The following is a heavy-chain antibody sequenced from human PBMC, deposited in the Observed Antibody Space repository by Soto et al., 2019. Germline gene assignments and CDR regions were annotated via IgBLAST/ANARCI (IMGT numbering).Heavy chain of an antibody. Sequence: WASVKVSCKASGGTFSSYAISWVRQAPGQGLEWMGGIIPIFGTANYAQKFQGRVTITADESTSTAYMELSSLRSEDTAVYYCARGCGGDCYSDYYYGMDVWGQGTTVTVSS. V-gene: IGHV1-69*13. J-gene: IGHJ6*02. CDR2: IIPIFGTA. CDR3: ARGCGGDCYSDYYYGMDV. CDR1: GGTFSSYA. D-gene: IGHD2-21*02.